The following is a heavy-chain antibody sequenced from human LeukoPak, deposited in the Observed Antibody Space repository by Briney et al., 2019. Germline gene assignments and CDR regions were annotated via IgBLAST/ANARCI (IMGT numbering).Heavy chain of an antibody. CDR3: ARFKRRAFWSLDY. Sequence: SETLSLTCTVSGGSISSSSYYWGWIRQPPGKGLEWIGSIYYSGSTYYNPSLKSRVTIYTSKNQFSLKLSSVTAADTAVYYCARFKRRAFWSLDYWGQGTLVTVSS. D-gene: IGHD3-3*01. CDR1: GGSISSSSYY. J-gene: IGHJ4*02. CDR2: IYYSGST. V-gene: IGHV4-39*07.